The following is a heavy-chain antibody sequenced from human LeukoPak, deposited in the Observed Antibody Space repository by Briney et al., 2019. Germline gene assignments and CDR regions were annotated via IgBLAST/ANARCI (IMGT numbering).Heavy chain of an antibody. Sequence: AASVKVSCKASGYTFTGYYMHWVRQAPGQGLEWMGWINPNSGGTNYAQKFQGRVTMTRDTSISTAYMELSRLRPDDTAVYYCAREFGIAARRRGSWFDPWGQGTLVTVSS. CDR1: GYTFTGYY. CDR3: AREFGIAARRRGSWFDP. V-gene: IGHV1-2*02. CDR2: INPNSGGT. D-gene: IGHD6-6*01. J-gene: IGHJ5*02.